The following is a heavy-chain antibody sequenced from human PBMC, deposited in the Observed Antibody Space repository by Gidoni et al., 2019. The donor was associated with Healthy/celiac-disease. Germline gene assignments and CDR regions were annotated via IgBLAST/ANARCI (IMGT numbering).Heavy chain of an antibody. CDR1: GFTFSSYE. Sequence: EVQLVESGGGLVQPGGSLRLSCAASGFTFSSYEMNWVRQAPGKGLEWVSYISSSGSTIYYADSVKGRFTISRDNAKNSLYLQMNSLRAEDTAVYYCARDLVYYYTSQGVWAWYYYGMDVWGQGTTVTVSS. V-gene: IGHV3-48*03. CDR3: ARDLVYYYTSQGVWAWYYYGMDV. J-gene: IGHJ6*02. CDR2: ISSSGSTI. D-gene: IGHD3-10*01.